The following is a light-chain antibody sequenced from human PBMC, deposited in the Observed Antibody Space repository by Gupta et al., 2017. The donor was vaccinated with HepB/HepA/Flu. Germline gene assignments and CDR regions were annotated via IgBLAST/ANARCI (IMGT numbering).Light chain of an antibody. CDR2: GNN. CDR3: QCFDNSLWGTV. CDR1: RSNIGASNH. V-gene: IGLV1-40*01. Sequence: QSVLTQPPSVSGAPGQNTTISCTGSRSNIGASNHVHWYQQLPGAAPKVLIYGNNNRPSEVPDRFSGSTSGTSASLAITGLQAEDEADYYCQCFDNSLWGTVFGGGTKVAVL. J-gene: IGLJ1*01.